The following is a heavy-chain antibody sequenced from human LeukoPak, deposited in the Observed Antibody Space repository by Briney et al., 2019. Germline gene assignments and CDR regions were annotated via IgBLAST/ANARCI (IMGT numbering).Heavy chain of an antibody. CDR2: IYYSGST. CDR3: ARTYSGYDRGGRLNYYMDV. J-gene: IGHJ6*03. Sequence: PSETLSLTCTVSGGSISSYYWSWIRQPPGKGLEWIGYIYYSGSTNYNPSLKSRVTISVDTSKNQFSLKLSSVTAADTAVYYCARTYSGYDRGGRLNYYMDVWGKGTTVTVSS. V-gene: IGHV4-59*01. CDR1: GGSISSYY. D-gene: IGHD5-12*01.